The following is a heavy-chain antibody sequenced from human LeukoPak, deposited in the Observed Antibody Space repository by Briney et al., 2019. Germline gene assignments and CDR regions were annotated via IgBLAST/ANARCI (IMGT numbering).Heavy chain of an antibody. D-gene: IGHD6-13*01. CDR2: ISSSGSTI. V-gene: IGHV3-48*03. CDR1: GFTFSSYE. Sequence: TGGSLRLSCAASGFTFSSYEMNWVRQAPGKGLQWVSYISSSGSTIYYADSVKGRFTISRDNAKNSLYLQMNSLRAEDTALYYYARGRYSSSWYIFEYWGQGTLVTVSS. CDR3: ARGRYSSSWYIFEY. J-gene: IGHJ4*02.